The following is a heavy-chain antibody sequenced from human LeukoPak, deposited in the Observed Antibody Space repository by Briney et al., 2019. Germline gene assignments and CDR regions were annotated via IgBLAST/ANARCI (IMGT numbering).Heavy chain of an antibody. Sequence: PSETLSLTCTVSGGSISSSSYYWGWIRQPPGKGLEWIGSIYYSGSTYYNPSLKSRVTISVDTSKHQFSLKLSSVTAADTAVYYCARRGFDYYYYYYMDVWGKGTTVTVSS. V-gene: IGHV4-39*01. CDR3: ARRGFDYYYYYYMDV. CDR2: IYYSGST. CDR1: GGSISSSSYY. D-gene: IGHD3-10*01. J-gene: IGHJ6*03.